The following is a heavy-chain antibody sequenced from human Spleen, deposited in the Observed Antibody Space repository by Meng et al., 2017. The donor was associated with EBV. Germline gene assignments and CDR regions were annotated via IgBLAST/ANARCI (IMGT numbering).Heavy chain of an antibody. CDR1: GYTFTNFA. V-gene: IGHV1-3*04. CDR3: ARGNSNTWYGEAEYFHH. Sequence: VPLVQFGADFKKPGASGKVSCKASGYTFTNFAVHWVRQAPGQSLEWMGWINTANGNTKYSQNFQDRVIITRDTYTSTVYMELSSLTSEDTAVYYCARGNSNTWYGEAEYFHHWGQGTLVTVSS. D-gene: IGHD6-13*01. CDR2: INTANGNT. J-gene: IGHJ1*01.